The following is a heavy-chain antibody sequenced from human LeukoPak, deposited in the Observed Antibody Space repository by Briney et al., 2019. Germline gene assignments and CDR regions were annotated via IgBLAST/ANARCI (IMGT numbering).Heavy chain of an antibody. J-gene: IGHJ3*02. V-gene: IGHV6-1*01. CDR1: GDSVSSNSVA. CDR2: TFYRSKWYN. Sequence: SQTLSLTCAISGDSVSSNSVAWNWIRQSPSRGLEWLGRTFYRSKWYNDYAVSVKSRITINPDTSKNQFSLQLSSVTPEDMAVYYCARGKFSAFDIWGQGTMVTVSS. CDR3: ARGKFSAFDI. D-gene: IGHD3-3*01.